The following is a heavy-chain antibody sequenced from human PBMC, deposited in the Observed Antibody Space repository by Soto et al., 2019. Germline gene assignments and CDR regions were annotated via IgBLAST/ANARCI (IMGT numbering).Heavy chain of an antibody. J-gene: IGHJ4*02. CDR3: VRTSLVVAAATREDY. CDR1: GVNSSIYR. Sequence: GSQRLSCAASGVNSSIYRMNWVRQAQGKGLEWVSPISSSGSNTCYADSVKGRFTISRDNAKNTLYLQMNSLRAEDTAVYYCVRTSLVVAAATREDYWGQGTLVTVSS. CDR2: ISSSGSNT. D-gene: IGHD2-15*01. V-gene: IGHV3-21*01.